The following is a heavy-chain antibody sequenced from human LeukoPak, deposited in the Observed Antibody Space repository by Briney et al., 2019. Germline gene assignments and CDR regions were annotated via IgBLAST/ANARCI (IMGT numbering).Heavy chain of an antibody. Sequence: GGSLRRSCAASGFTFSNAWMNWVRQAPGKGLEWVGRIKSKTDGGTTDYAAPVKGRFTISRDDSKNTLYLQMNSLKTEDTAVYYCTTDPFTYYDFWSGYYPWDYWGQGTLVTVSS. CDR1: GFTFSNAW. CDR3: TTDPFTYYDFWSGYYPWDY. D-gene: IGHD3-3*01. CDR2: IKSKTDGGTT. V-gene: IGHV3-15*07. J-gene: IGHJ4*02.